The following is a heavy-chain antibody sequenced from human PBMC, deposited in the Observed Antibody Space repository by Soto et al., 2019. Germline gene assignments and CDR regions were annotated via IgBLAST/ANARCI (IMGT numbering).Heavy chain of an antibody. CDR1: GFTFSSYW. D-gene: IGHD1-26*01. Sequence: ESGGGLVPPGESLRLSCAASGFTFSSYWMTWVRQAPGKGLEWVANIKQDGSEKYYVDSVRGRFTMSRDNAKNSLYLQMNSLRAEDTAVYYCARVVGATQMDFDYWGQGTLVTVSS. J-gene: IGHJ4*02. CDR3: ARVVGATQMDFDY. CDR2: IKQDGSEK. V-gene: IGHV3-7*01.